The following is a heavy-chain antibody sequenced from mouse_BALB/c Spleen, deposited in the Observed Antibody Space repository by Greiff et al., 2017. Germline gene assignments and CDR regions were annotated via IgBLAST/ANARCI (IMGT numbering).Heavy chain of an antibody. V-gene: IGHV1-80*01. CDR3: ARSGVGSFAY. J-gene: IGHJ3*01. D-gene: IGHD1-1*02. Sequence: VQLQQSGAELVRPGSSVKISCKASGYAFSSYWMNWVKQRPGHGLEWIGDIYPGSGNTYYNEKFKGKATLTADKSSSTAYMQLSSLTSEDSAVYFCARSGVGSFAYWGQGTLVTVSA. CDR1: GYAFSSYW. CDR2: IYPGSGNT.